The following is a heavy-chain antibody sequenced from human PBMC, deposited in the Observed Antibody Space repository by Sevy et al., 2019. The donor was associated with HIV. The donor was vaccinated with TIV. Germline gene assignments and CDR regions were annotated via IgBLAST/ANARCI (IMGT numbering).Heavy chain of an antibody. D-gene: IGHD3-3*01. CDR1: GDSIRSQSHY. V-gene: IGHV4-39*01. CDR2: IYYTGSS. CDR3: ARQVWFSGVIINHFDY. Sequence: SETLSLTCTVSGDSIRSQSHYWAWIRQSPGKGLKWIASIYYTGSSYYNLSLRGRVTISVDTSKEQISLKLTSVTAADTAVYFYARQVWFSGVIINHFDYWGHGTLVTVSS. J-gene: IGHJ4*01.